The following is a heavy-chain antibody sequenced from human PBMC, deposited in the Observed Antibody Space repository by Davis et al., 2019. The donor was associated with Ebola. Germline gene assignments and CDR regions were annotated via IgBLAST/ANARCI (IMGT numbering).Heavy chain of an antibody. CDR1: GYTFTSYG. Sequence: ASVKVSCKASGYTFTSYGINWVRQAPGQGLEWMGWMNPNSGSTSYAQKFQGRVTMTRDTSTSTVYMELSSLRSEDTAVYYCARGRNSNQLGGWFDPWGQGTLVTVSS. CDR2: MNPNSGST. D-gene: IGHD2-2*01. CDR3: ARGRNSNQLGGWFDP. V-gene: IGHV1-8*02. J-gene: IGHJ5*02.